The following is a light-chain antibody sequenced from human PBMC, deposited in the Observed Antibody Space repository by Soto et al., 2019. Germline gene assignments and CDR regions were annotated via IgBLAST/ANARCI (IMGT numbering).Light chain of an antibody. CDR2: EVS. Sequence: QSALTQPASVSGSPGQSITISCTGTSSDVGGYNYVSWYQQHPGKAPKLMIYEVSNRPSGVSNRFSGSESGNTASLTISGLQAEDEADYNCSSYTSSSTLVFGGGTKLTVL. V-gene: IGLV2-14*01. J-gene: IGLJ2*01. CDR3: SSYTSSSTLV. CDR1: SSDVGGYNY.